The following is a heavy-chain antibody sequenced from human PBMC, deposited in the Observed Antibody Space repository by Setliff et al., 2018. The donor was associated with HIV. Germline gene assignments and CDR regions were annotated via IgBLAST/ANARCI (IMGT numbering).Heavy chain of an antibody. CDR2: INPFTGGT. Sequence: GASVKVSCKASGYTFRANYIHWVRQAPGQGLVWMGWINPFTGGTNYAQKLQGRVTMTRDTSINTAYMELTSLKSDDTAVYYCARGAERLLWSGITRFDPWGQGTLVTVSS. V-gene: IGHV1-2*02. J-gene: IGHJ5*02. D-gene: IGHD3-10*01. CDR1: GYTFRANY. CDR3: ARGAERLLWSGITRFDP.